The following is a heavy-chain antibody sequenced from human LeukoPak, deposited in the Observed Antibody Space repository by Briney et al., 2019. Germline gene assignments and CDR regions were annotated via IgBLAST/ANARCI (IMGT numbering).Heavy chain of an antibody. CDR1: GGSISSYY. V-gene: IGHV4-34*01. CDR3: ARHPRRIVGATRGLDY. CDR2: INHSGST. Sequence: SETLSLTCTVSGGSISSYYWSWIRQPPGKGLEWIGEINHSGSTNYNPSLKSRVTISVDTSKNQFSLKLSSVTAADTAVYYCARHPRRIVGATRGLDYWGQGTLVTVSS. D-gene: IGHD1-26*01. J-gene: IGHJ4*02.